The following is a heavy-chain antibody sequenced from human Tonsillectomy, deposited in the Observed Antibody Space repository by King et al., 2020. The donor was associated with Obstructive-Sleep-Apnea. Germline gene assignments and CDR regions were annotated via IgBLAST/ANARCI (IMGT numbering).Heavy chain of an antibody. Sequence: LQLQESGSGLVKPSQTLSLTCGVSNESISSGDSSWTWIRQPPGKGLECIGYISHIGSTHYTPSLKSRVTISLDRSKNQFSLRLSSVTAADTAVYYCARARPDGFFRGYFFLWGRGPLVCVSS. CDR1: NESISSGDSS. CDR2: ISHIGST. D-gene: IGHD3-3*01. V-gene: IGHV4-30-2*01. J-gene: IGHJ2*01. CDR3: ARARPDGFFRGYFFL.